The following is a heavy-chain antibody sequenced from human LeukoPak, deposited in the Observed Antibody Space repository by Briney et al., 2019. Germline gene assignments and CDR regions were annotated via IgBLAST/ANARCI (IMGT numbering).Heavy chain of an antibody. D-gene: IGHD1-14*01. CDR2: ISAYNGNT. V-gene: IGHV1-18*01. Sequence: ASVKVSCKASGYTFTSYGISWVRQAPGQGLEWMGWISAYNGNTNYAQKLHGKVTMTTDTSTSTAYMELRSLRSDDTAVYYCAIPVNQYYYYGMDVWGQGTTVTVSS. J-gene: IGHJ6*02. CDR1: GYTFTSYG. CDR3: AIPVNQYYYYGMDV.